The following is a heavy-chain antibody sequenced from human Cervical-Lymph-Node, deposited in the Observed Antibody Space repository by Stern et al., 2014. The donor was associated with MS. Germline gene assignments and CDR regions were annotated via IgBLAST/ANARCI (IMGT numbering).Heavy chain of an antibody. CDR1: GFSLSTSGVR. CDR2: IDWYDDK. CDR3: ARMLGTHIDY. V-gene: IGHV2-70*04. J-gene: IGHJ4*02. Sequence: ETRPALVKTTQTLTLTCTFSGFSLSTSGVRANWIRQPPGKALEWLARIDWYDDKFYSTSLKTRLTLSKDTSKNQVVLTMTNMDPVDTATYYCARMLGTHIDYWGQGTLVTVSS. D-gene: IGHD1-1*01.